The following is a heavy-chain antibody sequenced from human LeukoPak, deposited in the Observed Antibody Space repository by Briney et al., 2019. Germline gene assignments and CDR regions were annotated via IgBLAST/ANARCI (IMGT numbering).Heavy chain of an antibody. V-gene: IGHV4-59*08. CDR1: GGSISSYY. Sequence: SETLSLTCTVSGGSISSYYWSWIRQPPGKGLEWIGYIYYSGSTNYNPSLKSRVTISVDTSKNQFSLKLSSVTAADTAVYYCARRIAVAGTAGGLFDYWGQGTLVTVSS. CDR3: ARRIAVAGTAGGLFDY. CDR2: IYYSGST. D-gene: IGHD6-19*01. J-gene: IGHJ4*02.